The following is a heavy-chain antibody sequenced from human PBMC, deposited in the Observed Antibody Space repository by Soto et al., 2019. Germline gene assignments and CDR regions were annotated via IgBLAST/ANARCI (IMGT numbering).Heavy chain of an antibody. CDR2: IYYSGST. D-gene: IGHD1-26*01. V-gene: IGHV4-61*01. J-gene: IGHJ6*02. CDR1: GGSVSSGSYY. Sequence: SETLSLTCTVSGGSVSSGSYYWSWIRQPPGKGLEWIGYIYYSGSTNYNPSLKSRVTISVDTSKNQFSLKLSSVTAADTAVYYCARXSHRGSYYTYYYYGMDVWGQGTTVTVSS. CDR3: ARXSHRGSYYTYYYYGMDV.